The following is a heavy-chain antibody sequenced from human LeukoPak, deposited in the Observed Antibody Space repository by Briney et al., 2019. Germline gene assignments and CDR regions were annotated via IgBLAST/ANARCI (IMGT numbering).Heavy chain of an antibody. CDR3: ARGLLDGYWYFDL. D-gene: IGHD3-22*01. J-gene: IGHJ2*01. CDR1: GGSISSYY. Sequence: PSETLSLTCTVSGGSISSYYWSWIRQPPGKGLEWIGYIYYSGSTNYNPSLKSRVTISVDTSKNQFSLKLSSVIAADTAVYYCARGLLDGYWYFDLWGRGTLVTVSS. V-gene: IGHV4-59*01. CDR2: IYYSGST.